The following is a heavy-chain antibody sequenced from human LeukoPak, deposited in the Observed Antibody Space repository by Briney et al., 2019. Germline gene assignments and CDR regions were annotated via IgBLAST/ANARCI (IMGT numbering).Heavy chain of an antibody. CDR1: GFTFTSSA. V-gene: IGHV1-58*01. CDR3: ATVAHGSYHGYYFDY. CDR2: IVVGSGNT. Sequence: SVKVSCKASGFTFTSSAVQWVRQARGQRLEWIGWIVVGSGNTNYAQKFQERVTITRDMSTSTAYMELSSLRSEDTAVYYCATVAHGSYHGYYFDYWGQGTLVTVSS. D-gene: IGHD1-26*01. J-gene: IGHJ4*02.